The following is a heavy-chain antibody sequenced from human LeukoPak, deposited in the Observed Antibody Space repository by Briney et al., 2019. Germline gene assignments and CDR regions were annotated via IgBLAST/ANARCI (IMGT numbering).Heavy chain of an antibody. Sequence: GESLKISCKGSGYSFTSYWIGWVRQMPGKGLEWMGIIYPGDSDTRYSPSFQGQVTISADKSISTAYLQWSSLKASDTAMYYCGAVDTAMVTEYHFDYWGQGTLVTVSS. CDR2: IYPGDSDT. J-gene: IGHJ4*02. V-gene: IGHV5-51*01. CDR1: GYSFTSYW. CDR3: GAVDTAMVTEYHFDY. D-gene: IGHD5-18*01.